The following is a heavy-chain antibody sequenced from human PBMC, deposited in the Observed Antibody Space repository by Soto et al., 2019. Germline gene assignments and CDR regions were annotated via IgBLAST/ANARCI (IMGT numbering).Heavy chain of an antibody. D-gene: IGHD6-13*01. CDR1: GGSISSYF. CDR2: VYYTGTT. V-gene: IGHV4-59*01. Sequence: SETLSLTCPVSGGSISSYFYIWVRQPPGKGLEWIGSVYYTGTTDYNPSLKSRVTISVDTSKTQFSLKLRSVTAADTAVYYCARDLAAVPRAFDYWGRGTLVTASS. J-gene: IGHJ4*02. CDR3: ARDLAAVPRAFDY.